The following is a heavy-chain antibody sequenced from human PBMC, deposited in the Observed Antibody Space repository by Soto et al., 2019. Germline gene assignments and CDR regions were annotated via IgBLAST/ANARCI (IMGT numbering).Heavy chain of an antibody. CDR3: AKDPNWNDVPDAFDI. D-gene: IGHD1-1*01. Sequence: EVQLLESGGGLVQPGGSLRLSCAAPGFTFSSYAMSWVRQAPGKGLEGVSAISGSGGSTYYGDSGKGRFTISRDNSKNPRYLQMNSLRAEDTAVYYCAKDPNWNDVPDAFDIWGQGTMVTVSS. CDR2: ISGSGGST. V-gene: IGHV3-23*01. CDR1: GFTFSSYA. J-gene: IGHJ3*02.